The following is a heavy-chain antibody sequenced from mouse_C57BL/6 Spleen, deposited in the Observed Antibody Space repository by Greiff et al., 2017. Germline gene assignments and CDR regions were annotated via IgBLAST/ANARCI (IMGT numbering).Heavy chain of an antibody. CDR2: INPYNGGT. CDR3: ARDITTVADY. D-gene: IGHD1-1*01. V-gene: IGHV1-19*01. J-gene: IGHJ2*01. CDR1: GYTFTDYY. Sequence: EVKLVESGPVLVKPGASVKMSCKASGYTFTDYYMNWVKQSHGKSLEWIGVINPYNGGTSYNQKFKGKATLTVDKSSSTAYMELNSLTSEDSAVYYCARDITTVADYWGQGTTLTVSS.